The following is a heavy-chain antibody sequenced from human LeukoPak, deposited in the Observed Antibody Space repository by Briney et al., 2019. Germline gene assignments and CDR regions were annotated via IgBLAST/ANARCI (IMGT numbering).Heavy chain of an antibody. CDR2: IYASGST. CDR1: GGSISSYY. V-gene: IGHV4-4*07. CDR3: ARDRGGSGWNDY. J-gene: IGHJ4*02. D-gene: IGHD6-19*01. Sequence: PSETLSLTCTVSGGSISSYYWSWIRQPAGKGLEWIGRIYASGSTDYNPSLKSRVTISVDTSKNQFSLKLTPVTAADTAVYYCARDRGGSGWNDYWGQGTLVTVSS.